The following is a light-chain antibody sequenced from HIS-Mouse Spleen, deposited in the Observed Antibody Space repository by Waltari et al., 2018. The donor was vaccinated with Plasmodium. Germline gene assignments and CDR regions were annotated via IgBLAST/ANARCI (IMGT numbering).Light chain of an antibody. J-gene: IGLJ2*01. V-gene: IGLV3-19*01. CDR1: SLRSYY. CDR3: NSRDSSGTHGV. CDR2: GKN. Sequence: SSELTQDPAVSVALGQTVRITCQGDSLRSYYASWYQQKPGQAPVLVIYGKNNRPSRITDRFSGSSSGNTASLTITGAQAEDEADYYCNSRDSSGTHGVFGGGTKLTVL.